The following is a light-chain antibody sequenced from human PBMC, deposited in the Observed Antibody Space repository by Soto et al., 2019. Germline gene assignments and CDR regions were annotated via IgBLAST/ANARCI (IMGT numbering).Light chain of an antibody. J-gene: IGKJ4*01. CDR1: QSVNSL. CDR2: DAS. V-gene: IGKV3-11*01. CDR3: QQRSSWPLT. Sequence: EIVLTQSPATLSLSPGARDTLSCRASQSVNSLLGWYQQRPGQAPRLVIYDASYRATGIPARFSGSGWGTDFTLTISSLAPEDLGFYYGQQRSSWPLTFGGGTRVAI.